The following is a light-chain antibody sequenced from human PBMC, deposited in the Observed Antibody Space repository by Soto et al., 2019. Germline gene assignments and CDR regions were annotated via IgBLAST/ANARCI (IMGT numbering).Light chain of an antibody. CDR1: QSVSSN. CDR2: GAS. Sequence: EILMTQSPSTLSVSPGERATLSCRASQSVSSNLAWHQQKPGQAPRLLIYGASTRATGIPASFSGSGSGTDFTLTISSLEPEDFAAYYCQQRSNWLSITFGQGTRLEIK. J-gene: IGKJ5*01. V-gene: IGKV3-15*01. CDR3: QQRSNWLSIT.